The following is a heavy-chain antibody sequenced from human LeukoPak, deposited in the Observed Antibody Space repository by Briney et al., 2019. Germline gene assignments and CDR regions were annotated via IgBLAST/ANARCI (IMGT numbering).Heavy chain of an antibody. Sequence: ASVKVSCKASGYTFTSYGISWVREAPGQGLEWMGWISAYNGNTNYAQKLQGRVTMTTDTSTSTAYMELRSLRSDDTAVYYCARGIGRWGYYGMDVWGQGTTVTVSS. V-gene: IGHV1-18*01. CDR3: ARGIGRWGYYGMDV. CDR1: GYTFTSYG. D-gene: IGHD7-27*01. CDR2: ISAYNGNT. J-gene: IGHJ6*02.